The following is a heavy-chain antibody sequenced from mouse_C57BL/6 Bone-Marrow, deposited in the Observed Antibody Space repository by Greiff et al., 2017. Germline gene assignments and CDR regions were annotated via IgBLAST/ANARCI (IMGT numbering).Heavy chain of an antibody. V-gene: IGHV1-72*01. Sequence: QVQLKQPGAELVKPGASVKLSCKASGYTFTSYWMHWVKQRPGRGLEWIGRIDPNSGGTKYNEKFKSKATLTVDKPSSTAYMQLSSRTSEDSAVYYCARRTVRRDYARDYWGQGTSVTVSS. CDR3: ARRTVRRDYARDY. CDR1: GYTFTSYW. D-gene: IGHD2-14*01. CDR2: IDPNSGGT. J-gene: IGHJ4*01.